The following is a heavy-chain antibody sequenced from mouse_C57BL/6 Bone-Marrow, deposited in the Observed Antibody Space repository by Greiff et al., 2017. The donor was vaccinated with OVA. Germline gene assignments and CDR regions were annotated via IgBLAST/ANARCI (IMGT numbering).Heavy chain of an antibody. J-gene: IGHJ3*01. CDR1: GFNIKDDY. Sequence: VQLHQSGAELVRPGASVKLSCTASGFNIKDDYMHWVKQRPEQGLEWIGWIDPENGDTEYASKFQGKATITADTSSNTAYLQLSSLTSEDTAVYYCTLHRFAYWGQGTLVTVSA. CDR3: TLHRFAY. CDR2: IDPENGDT. V-gene: IGHV14-4*01.